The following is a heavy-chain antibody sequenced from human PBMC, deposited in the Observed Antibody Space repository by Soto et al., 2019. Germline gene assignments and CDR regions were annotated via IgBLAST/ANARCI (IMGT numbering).Heavy chain of an antibody. CDR1: GFTVSNNY. D-gene: IGHD6-25*01. CDR2: IYSGGYT. J-gene: IGHJ4*02. CDR3: ATQRGGGGY. V-gene: IGHV3-53*01. Sequence: EVQLVESGGGLIQPGGSLRLSCAVSGFTVSNNYMSWVRQAPGKGLEGVSVIYSGGYTAYGDSVKGRFTISRDNSKNTLLLKSKRLRAGHQAVYYWATQRGGGGYWGQGTLVTVSS.